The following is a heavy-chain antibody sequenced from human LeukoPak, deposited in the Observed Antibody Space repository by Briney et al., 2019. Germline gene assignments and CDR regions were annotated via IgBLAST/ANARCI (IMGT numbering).Heavy chain of an antibody. J-gene: IGHJ4*02. CDR3: AKTPTVEAAADDY. CDR1: EVTFRSCA. V-gene: IGHV3-23*01. Sequence: GEPLRLSNAASEVTFRSCAMSGVRQAPGKGLEWVAAISGSGWSTYYAESVKGRFTISRDNSKNTLYLQMSCLRAEDTAVYYCAKTPTVEAAADDYWGQGTLVTVSS. D-gene: IGHD2-2*01. CDR2: ISGSGWST.